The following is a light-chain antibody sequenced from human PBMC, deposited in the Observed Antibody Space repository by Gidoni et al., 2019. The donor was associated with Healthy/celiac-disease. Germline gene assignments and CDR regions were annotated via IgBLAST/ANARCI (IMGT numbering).Light chain of an antibody. J-gene: IGKJ2*03. V-gene: IGKV3-15*01. CDR3: QQYNNWPPNS. Sequence: PATLSVSPGERATLSCRASQSVSSNLAWYQQKPGQASRLLIYGASTRATGIPARFSGSGSGTEFTLTISSLQSEDFAVYYCQQYNNWPPNSFXQGTKLEIK. CDR1: QSVSSN. CDR2: GAS.